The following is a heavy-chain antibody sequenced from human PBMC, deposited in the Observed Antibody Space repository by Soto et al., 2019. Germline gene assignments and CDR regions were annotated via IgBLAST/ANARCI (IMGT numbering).Heavy chain of an antibody. J-gene: IGHJ4*02. CDR2: IYYNGNT. D-gene: IGHD7-27*01. Sequence: QVQLQESGPGLVKPSETLSLTCSVSGGSISNHYWSWIRQPPGNGLEWIGYIYYNGNTNYNPSLKSRVTMSVDTSRNQISLKLTTVTAADTAVYYCTRANWYSEYWRQGTLVPVSS. CDR3: TRANWYSEY. CDR1: GGSISNHY. V-gene: IGHV4-59*11.